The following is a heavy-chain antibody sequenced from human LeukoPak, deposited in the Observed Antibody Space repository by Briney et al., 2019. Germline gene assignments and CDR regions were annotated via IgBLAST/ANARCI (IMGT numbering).Heavy chain of an antibody. CDR2: MNPNSGNT. CDR1: GYTFTSYD. Sequence: ASVKVSCKASGYTFTSYDINWVRQATGQGLEWMGWMNPNSGNTGYAQKFQGRVTMTRNTSISTAYMELSSLRSEDTAVYYCAKLIAVAATDDYWGQGTLVTVSS. J-gene: IGHJ4*02. D-gene: IGHD6-19*01. CDR3: AKLIAVAATDDY. V-gene: IGHV1-8*01.